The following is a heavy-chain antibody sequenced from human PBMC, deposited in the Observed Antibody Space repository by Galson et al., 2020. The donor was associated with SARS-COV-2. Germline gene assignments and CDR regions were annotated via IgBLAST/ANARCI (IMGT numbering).Heavy chain of an antibody. D-gene: IGHD2-2*01. CDR2: MGGSGGGT. Sequence: KGLEWVSGMGGSGGGTYYADSVKGRFTISRDNSKNTLYLQMNSLRAEDTAMYYCAKGLVPDALGGSWFDPWGHGTLVTVSS. CDR3: AKGLVPDALGGSWFDP. V-gene: IGHV3-23*01. J-gene: IGHJ5*02.